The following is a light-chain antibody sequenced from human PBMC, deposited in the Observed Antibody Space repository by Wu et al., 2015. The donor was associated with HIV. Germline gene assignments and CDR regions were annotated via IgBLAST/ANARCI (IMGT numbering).Light chain of an antibody. CDR3: QQYNAYWT. CDR1: QGINNY. Sequence: QLTQSPDSLSASVGDRVTIVCRASQGINNYLAWYQQKPGKAPNLLIYKASSLEGGVPSRFSGSGSGTEFTLTISSLQPDDFATYYCQQYNAYWTFGQGTKVEIK. CDR2: KAS. V-gene: IGKV1-5*03. J-gene: IGKJ1*01.